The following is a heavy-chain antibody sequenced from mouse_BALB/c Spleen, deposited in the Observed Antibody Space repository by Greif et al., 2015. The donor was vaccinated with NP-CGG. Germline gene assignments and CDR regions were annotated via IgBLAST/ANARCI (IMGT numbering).Heavy chain of an antibody. V-gene: IGHV1S41*01. J-gene: IGHJ1*01. CDR1: GYTFTSYW. Sequence: ELVKPGASVKLSCKASGYTFTSYWINWIKQRPGQGLEWIGRIAPGSGSTYYNEMFKGKATLTVDTSSSTAYIQLSSLSSEDSAVYFCARVYGSYWYFDVWGAGTTVTVSS. CDR3: ARVYGSYWYFDV. D-gene: IGHD1-1*01. CDR2: IAPGSGST.